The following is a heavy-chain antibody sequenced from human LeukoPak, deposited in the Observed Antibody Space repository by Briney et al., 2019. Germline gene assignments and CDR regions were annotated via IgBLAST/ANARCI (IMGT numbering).Heavy chain of an antibody. CDR1: GYTFSSYS. CDR3: ASPQPRGDYARWAFDI. CDR2: ISSSSSYI. J-gene: IGHJ3*02. Sequence: GGSLRLSCAASGYTFSSYSMNWVRQAPGKGLEWVLSISSSSSYIYYADSVKGRFTISRDKAKNSLYLQMNSLRAEDTAVYYCASPQPRGDYARWAFDIWGQGTMVTVSS. V-gene: IGHV3-21*01. D-gene: IGHD4-17*01.